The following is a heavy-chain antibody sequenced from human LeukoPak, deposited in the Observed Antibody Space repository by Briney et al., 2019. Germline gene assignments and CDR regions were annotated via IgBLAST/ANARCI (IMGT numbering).Heavy chain of an antibody. V-gene: IGHV3-30-3*01. J-gene: IGHJ1*01. CDR1: GFTFSSYA. CDR2: ISYDGSNK. Sequence: QSGGSLRLSCAASGFTFSSYAMHWVRQAPGKGLEWVAVISYDGSNKYYADSVKGRFTISRDNSKNTLYLQMNSLRAEDTAVYYCARFRIATKYFQHWGQGTLVTASS. CDR3: ARFRIATKYFQH. D-gene: IGHD6-13*01.